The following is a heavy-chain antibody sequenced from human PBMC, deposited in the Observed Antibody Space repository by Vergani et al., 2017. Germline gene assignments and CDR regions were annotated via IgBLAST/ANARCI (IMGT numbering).Heavy chain of an antibody. CDR2: INPSGGST. J-gene: IGHJ4*02. D-gene: IGHD6-19*01. Sequence: QVQLVQSGAEVKKPGASVKVSCKASGYTFTSYYMHWVRQAPGQGLEWMGIINPSGGSTSYAQKFQGRVTMTRDTSTSTVYMELSRLRSDDTAVYYCAQSLLAVAGWGYFDYWGQGTLVTVSS. CDR3: AQSLLAVAGWGYFDY. V-gene: IGHV1-46*01. CDR1: GYTFTSYY.